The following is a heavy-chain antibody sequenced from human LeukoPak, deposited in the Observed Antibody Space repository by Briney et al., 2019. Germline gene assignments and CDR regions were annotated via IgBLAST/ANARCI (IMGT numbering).Heavy chain of an antibody. CDR2: MNPNSGNT. CDR1: GYTFTSYD. V-gene: IGHV1-8*01. CDR3: ARGAYSYGIIIAFYYGMDV. D-gene: IGHD5-18*01. Sequence: ASVKVSCKASGYTFTSYDINWVRQATGQGLEWMGRMNPNSGNTGYAQKFQGRVTMTRNTSISTAYMELSSLRSEDTAVYYCARGAYSYGIIIAFYYGMDVWGQGTTVTVSS. J-gene: IGHJ6*02.